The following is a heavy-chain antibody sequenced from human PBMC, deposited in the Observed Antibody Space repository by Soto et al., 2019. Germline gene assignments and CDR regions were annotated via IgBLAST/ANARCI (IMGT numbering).Heavy chain of an antibody. CDR1: GGSISSSSYY. V-gene: IGHV4-39*01. CDR3: AILDVLLWFGESSPDAFDI. Sequence: SETLSLTCTVSGGSISSSSYYWGWIRQPPGKGMEWIGSVYYSGSTYYNPSLKSRVTISVDTSKNQFSLKLSSVTAADTAVYYCAILDVLLWFGESSPDAFDIWGQGTMVTVSS. D-gene: IGHD3-10*01. CDR2: VYYSGST. J-gene: IGHJ3*02.